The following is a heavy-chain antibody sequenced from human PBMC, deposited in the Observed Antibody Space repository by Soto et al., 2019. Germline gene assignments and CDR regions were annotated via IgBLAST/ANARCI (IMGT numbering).Heavy chain of an antibody. J-gene: IGHJ6*02. CDR2: ILPIFGTT. V-gene: IGHV1-69*01. CDR3: ARDETGGSYYYYYRMDV. CDR1: GGTFNTYN. D-gene: IGHD7-27*01. Sequence: QAQLVQSGAEVKKPGSSVKVSCKASGGTFNTYNINWVRQAPAQGLEWMGGILPIFGTTNYAQRFQGRVTITADDSTSTAYMELSSLRSEDTAVYYCARDETGGSYYYYYRMDVWGQGTTVTVTS.